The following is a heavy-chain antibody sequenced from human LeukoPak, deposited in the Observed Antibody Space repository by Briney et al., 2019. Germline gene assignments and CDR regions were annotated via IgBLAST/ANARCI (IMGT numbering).Heavy chain of an antibody. CDR2: IRYDGSNK. Sequence: VGSLRLSCAASGFTFSSYGMHWVRQAPGKGLEWVAFIRYDGSNKYYADSVKGRFTISRDNSKNTLYLQMNSLRAEDTAVYYCAKVDPNWGSTFGAFDIWGQGTMVTVSS. J-gene: IGHJ3*02. CDR1: GFTFSSYG. D-gene: IGHD7-27*01. V-gene: IGHV3-30*02. CDR3: AKVDPNWGSTFGAFDI.